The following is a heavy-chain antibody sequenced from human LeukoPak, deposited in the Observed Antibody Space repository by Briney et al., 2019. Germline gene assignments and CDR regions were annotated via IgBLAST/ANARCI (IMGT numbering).Heavy chain of an antibody. CDR2: IDSRGTTI. Sequence: PGGSLRLSCAASGFTFRSFEMNWVRQAPAKGLEWVSYIDSRGTTIYYADSVKGRFTISRDNAKNSLFLQMNSLRAEDTAVYYCARAVAAAGTVYDAFDRWGQGTMVTVSS. V-gene: IGHV3-48*03. J-gene: IGHJ3*02. CDR3: ARAVAAAGTVYDAFDR. CDR1: GFTFRSFE. D-gene: IGHD6-13*01.